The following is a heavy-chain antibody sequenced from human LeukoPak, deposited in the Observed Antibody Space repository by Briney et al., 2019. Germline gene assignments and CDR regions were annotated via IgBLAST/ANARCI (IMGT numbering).Heavy chain of an antibody. CDR2: IYYSGST. D-gene: IGHD3-3*01. CDR3: ARHGVGDSSRDAFHI. J-gene: IGHJ3*02. CDR1: GGSISSSSYY. Sequence: SETLSLTCTVSGGSISSSSYYWGWIRQPPGKGLEWIGSIYYSGSTDYNPSLKSRVIISIDTSKNQFSLRLTSVTAADAAVYYCARHGVGDSSRDAFHIWGQGTMVTVSS. V-gene: IGHV4-39*01.